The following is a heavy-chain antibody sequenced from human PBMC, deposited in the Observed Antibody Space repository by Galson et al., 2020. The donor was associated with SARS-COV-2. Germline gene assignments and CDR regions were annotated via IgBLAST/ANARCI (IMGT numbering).Heavy chain of an antibody. Sequence: SQTLSLTCAVYGGSFSGYYWSWIRQPPGKGLEWIGEINHSGSTNYNPSLKSRVTISVDTSKNQFSLKLSSVTAADTAVYYCARGYNGGTLRIAARPYYFDYWGQGTLVTVSS. D-gene: IGHD6-6*01. J-gene: IGHJ4*02. CDR1: GGSFSGYY. CDR3: ARGYNGGTLRIAARPYYFDY. V-gene: IGHV4-34*01. CDR2: INHSGST.